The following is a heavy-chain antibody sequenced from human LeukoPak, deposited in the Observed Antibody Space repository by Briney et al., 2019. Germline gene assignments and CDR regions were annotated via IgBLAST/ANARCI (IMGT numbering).Heavy chain of an antibody. CDR3: ARDGIITIFGVVPGGFDP. CDR2: ICTSGST. D-gene: IGHD3-3*01. J-gene: IGHJ5*02. V-gene: IGHV4-61*02. Sequence: SETLSLTCTVSGGSISSGSYYWSWIRQPAGKGLEWIGRICTSGSTNYNPSLKSRVTISVDTSKNQFSLKLSSVTAADTAVYYCARDGIITIFGVVPGGFDPWGQGTLVTVSS. CDR1: GGSISSGSYY.